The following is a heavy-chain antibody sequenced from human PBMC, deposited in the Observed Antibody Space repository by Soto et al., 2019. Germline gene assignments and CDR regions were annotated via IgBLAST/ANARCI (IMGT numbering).Heavy chain of an antibody. V-gene: IGHV3-21*06. CDR2: ISSTTSYV. CDR3: ARDPSEGRVGNWFES. CDR1: GFTFSRYG. J-gene: IGHJ5*01. Sequence: GGSLRLSCAASGFTFSRYGMNWLRQAPGKGLEWVASISSTTSYVYYADSVKGRFSTSRDNAKNILYLEMYALRTEDTAVYYCARDPSEGRVGNWFESWGQGTLVTVSA. D-gene: IGHD2-2*01.